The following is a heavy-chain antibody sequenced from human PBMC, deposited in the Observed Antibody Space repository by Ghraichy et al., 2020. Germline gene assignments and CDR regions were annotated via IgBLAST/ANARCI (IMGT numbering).Heavy chain of an antibody. V-gene: IGHV1-69*05. CDR1: GGTFSSYA. CDR2: IIPIFGTA. CDR3: ARGPTPYYYYYGMDV. Sequence: SSVKVSCKASGGTFSSYAISWVRQAPGQGLEWMGGIIPIFGTANYAQKFQGRVTITTDESTSTAYMELSSLRSEDTAVYYCARGPTPYYYYYGMDVWGQGTTVTVSS. J-gene: IGHJ6*02.